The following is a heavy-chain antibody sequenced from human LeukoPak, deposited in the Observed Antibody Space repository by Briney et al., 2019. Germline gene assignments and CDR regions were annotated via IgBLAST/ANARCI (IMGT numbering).Heavy chain of an antibody. J-gene: IGHJ4*02. CDR2: IYHTGST. D-gene: IGHD5-12*01. Sequence: SETLSLTCSVSGGPITEYYWSWIRQPPGKGLEWIGYIYHTGSTNYSPSLKSRVTMSVDASRNQFSLKLVSVTAADTAVYYCARDRGSTGYYYPDSWGQGILVTVSS. V-gene: IGHV4-59*01. CDR1: GGPITEYY. CDR3: ARDRGSTGYYYPDS.